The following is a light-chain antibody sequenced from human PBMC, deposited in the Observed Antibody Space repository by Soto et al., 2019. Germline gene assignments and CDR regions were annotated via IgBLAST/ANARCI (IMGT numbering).Light chain of an antibody. CDR2: EGT. V-gene: IGLV2-14*02. CDR3: SSYTSSSTPYV. Sequence: QSALTQPASVSASPGQSITIPCTGTSSDVGSYNLVSWFQQHPGKVPKLLIYEGTKRPSGVSNRFSGSKSGNTASLTISGLQAEDEADYYCSSYTSSSTPYVFGTGTKVTVL. CDR1: SSDVGSYNL. J-gene: IGLJ1*01.